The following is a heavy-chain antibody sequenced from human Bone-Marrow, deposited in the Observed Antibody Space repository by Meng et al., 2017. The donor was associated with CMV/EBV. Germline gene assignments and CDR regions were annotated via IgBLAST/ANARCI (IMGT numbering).Heavy chain of an antibody. CDR2: IIPIFGTA. V-gene: IGHV1-69*05. CDR1: GGTFSSYA. D-gene: IGHD1-26*01. Sequence: SVKVSCKASGGTFSSYAISWVRQAPGQGLEWMGGIIPIFGTANYAQKFQGRVTITTDESTSTAYMELSSLRSEDTAVYYCARAGEEERLHAFDIWGQGTRVTVSS. J-gene: IGHJ3*02. CDR3: ARAGEEERLHAFDI.